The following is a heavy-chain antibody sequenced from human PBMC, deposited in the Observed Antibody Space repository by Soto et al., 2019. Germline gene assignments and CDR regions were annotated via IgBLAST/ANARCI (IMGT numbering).Heavy chain of an antibody. CDR3: AKAPKWEPSNPGWVDY. Sequence: QVQLVESGGGVVQPGRSLRLSCAASGFTFSSYGMHWVRQAPGKGLEWVAVISYDGSNKYYADSVKGRFTISRDNSKNTLYLQMNSLRAEDTAVYYCAKAPKWEPSNPGWVDYWGQGTLVTVSS. V-gene: IGHV3-30*18. CDR1: GFTFSSYG. D-gene: IGHD1-26*01. CDR2: ISYDGSNK. J-gene: IGHJ4*02.